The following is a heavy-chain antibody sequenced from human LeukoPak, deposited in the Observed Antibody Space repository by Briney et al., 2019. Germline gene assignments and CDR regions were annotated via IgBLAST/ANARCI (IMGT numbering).Heavy chain of an antibody. CDR1: GYAFTSYY. V-gene: IGHV1-46*01. D-gene: IGHD6-13*01. J-gene: IGHJ4*02. CDR2: INPSGGST. CDR3: ARYSSPGYYFDY. Sequence: GASVKVSCKASGYAFTSYYMHWVRQAPGQGLEWMGIINPSGGSTSYAQKFQGRVTMTRDTSTSTVYMELSSLRSEDTAVYYCARYSSPGYYFDYWGQGTLVTVSS.